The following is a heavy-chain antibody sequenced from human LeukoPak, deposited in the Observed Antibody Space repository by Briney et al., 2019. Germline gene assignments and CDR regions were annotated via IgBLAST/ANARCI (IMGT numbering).Heavy chain of an antibody. J-gene: IGHJ4*02. CDR1: GFTFTSYS. Sequence: PGGSLRLSPAASGFTFTSYSMNWVRQGPGERLEWVSSISSSSSYIYYADSAKGRFTISRDNAKNSLYLQMNSLRAEDTSVYYCARESKGRSKIDYWGQGTLVTVSS. CDR2: ISSSSSYI. CDR3: ARESKGRSKIDY. V-gene: IGHV3-21*01. D-gene: IGHD4-17*01.